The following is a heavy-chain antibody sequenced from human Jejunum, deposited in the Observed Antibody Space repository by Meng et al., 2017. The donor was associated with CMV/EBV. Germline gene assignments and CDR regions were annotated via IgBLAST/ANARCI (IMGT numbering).Heavy chain of an antibody. D-gene: IGHD2-2*01. CDR2: IDHSGSA. CDR3: ARKYCGGSNCYPFDY. V-gene: IGHV4-34*01. CDR1: GGSLRGYY. J-gene: IGHJ4*02. Sequence: YGGSLRGYYWSWRRQSPGRGLEWIGQIDHSGSASYNPSLRRRVTISEDTSKNQFSLRLTSVTAADTAIYYCARKYCGGSNCYPFDYWGQGELVTVSS.